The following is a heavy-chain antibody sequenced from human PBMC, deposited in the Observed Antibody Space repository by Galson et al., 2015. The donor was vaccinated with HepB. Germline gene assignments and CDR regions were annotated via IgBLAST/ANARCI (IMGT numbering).Heavy chain of an antibody. J-gene: IGHJ6*02. D-gene: IGHD1-26*01. CDR2: IYYSGST. CDR3: VRQGPVTGSYYTNSYYYVMDV. Sequence: LSLTCTVSGGSISTYYWNWIRQPPGKGLEWIGYIYYSGSTNYNPSLKSRVSISVDTSKNQFSLKLSSVTAADTAVYYCVRQGPVTGSYYTNSYYYVMDVWGQGTTVTVSS. V-gene: IGHV4-59*08. CDR1: GGSISTYY.